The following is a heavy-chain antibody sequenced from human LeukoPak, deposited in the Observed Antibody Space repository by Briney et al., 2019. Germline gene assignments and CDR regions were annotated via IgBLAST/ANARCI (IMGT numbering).Heavy chain of an antibody. J-gene: IGHJ5*02. CDR2: IKQDGSEK. D-gene: IGHD3-22*01. CDR1: GFTFSTSW. CDR3: ARKLYYYDSVDFGWFDP. V-gene: IGHV3-7*01. Sequence: PGGSLRLSCAASGFTFSTSWMSWVRQAPGKGLECVANIKQDGSEKYYIDSVKGRFTISRDNTKNTLYLQMNSLRAEDTAVYYCARKLYYYDSVDFGWFDPWGQGTLVTVSS.